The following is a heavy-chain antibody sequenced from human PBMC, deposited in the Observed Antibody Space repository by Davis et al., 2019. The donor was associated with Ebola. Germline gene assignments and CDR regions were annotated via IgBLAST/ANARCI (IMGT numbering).Heavy chain of an antibody. CDR1: GFTFSSYG. CDR2: IWFDGSNK. CDR3: ARVPLDYYYGMDV. J-gene: IGHJ6*04. V-gene: IGHV3-33*01. Sequence: PGGSLRLSCAASGFTFSSYGMHWVRQAPGKGLEWVAVIWFDGSNKYYGDSVKGRFTISRDNSKNTLYLQMNSLRAEDTAVYYCARVPLDYYYGMDVWGKGTTVTVSS.